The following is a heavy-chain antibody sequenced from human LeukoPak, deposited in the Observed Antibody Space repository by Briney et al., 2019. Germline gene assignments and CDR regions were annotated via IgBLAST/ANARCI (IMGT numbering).Heavy chain of an antibody. J-gene: IGHJ4*02. V-gene: IGHV4-4*07. D-gene: IGHD3-22*01. Sequence: PSETLSLTCTVSGGSISSYYWSWIRQPAGKGLEWIGRIYTSGSTNYNPSLKSRVTMSVDTFKNQFSLKLSSVTAADTDVYYCAREAGYYYDSSGYYYVYYFDYWGQGTLVTVSS. CDR1: GGSISSYY. CDR3: AREAGYYYDSSGYYYVYYFDY. CDR2: IYTSGST.